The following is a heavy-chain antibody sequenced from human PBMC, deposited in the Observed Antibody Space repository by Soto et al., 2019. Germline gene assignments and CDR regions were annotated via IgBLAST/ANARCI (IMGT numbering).Heavy chain of an antibody. V-gene: IGHV1-69*13. CDR2: IIPIFGTA. Sequence: SVKVSCKASGGTFSSYAISWVRQAPGQGLEWMGGIIPIFGTANYAQKFQGRVTITADESTSTAYMELSSLRSEDTAVYYCATRIAARPLYYYYGMDVWGQGTTVTVSS. CDR1: GGTFSSYA. D-gene: IGHD6-6*01. CDR3: ATRIAARPLYYYYGMDV. J-gene: IGHJ6*02.